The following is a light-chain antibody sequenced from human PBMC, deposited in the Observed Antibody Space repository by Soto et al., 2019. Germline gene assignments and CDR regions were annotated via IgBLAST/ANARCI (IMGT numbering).Light chain of an antibody. V-gene: IGLV2-23*02. Sequence: QSALTQPASVSGSPGQSITISCTGTSSDVGSYNLVSWYQQHPGKAPKLMIYEVSKRPSGVSNRCSGSKSGNTASLTISGHEAEDEADYHCCSYAGSSTLVFGGGTKLTVL. J-gene: IGLJ2*01. CDR2: EVS. CDR3: CSYAGSSTLV. CDR1: SSDVGSYNL.